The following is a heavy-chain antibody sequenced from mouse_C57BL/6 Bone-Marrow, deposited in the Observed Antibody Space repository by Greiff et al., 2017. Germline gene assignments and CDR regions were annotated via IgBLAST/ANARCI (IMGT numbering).Heavy chain of an antibody. CDR2: LWSGGST. Sequence: VHLVESGPGLVQPSQSLSITCTVSGFSLTSSGVHWVRQSPGKGLEWLGVLWSGGSTDYNAAFISRLSISKDNSKSQVFFKMNSLQADDTAIYYCARDYGYYAMDYWGQGTSVTVSS. CDR3: ARDYGYYAMDY. J-gene: IGHJ4*01. D-gene: IGHD1-1*02. V-gene: IGHV2-2*01. CDR1: GFSLTSSG.